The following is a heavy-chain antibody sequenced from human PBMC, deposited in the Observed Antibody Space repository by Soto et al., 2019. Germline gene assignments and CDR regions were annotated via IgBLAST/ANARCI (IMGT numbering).Heavy chain of an antibody. V-gene: IGHV3-48*02. CDR2: ISSSSSTI. J-gene: IGHJ4*02. CDR3: ARDSYDSSGYERDFDY. D-gene: IGHD3-22*01. CDR1: GFTFSSYS. Sequence: PGGSLRLSCAASGFTFSSYSMNWVRQAPGKGLEWVSYISSSSSTIYYADSVKGRFTISRDNAKNSLYLQMNSLRDEDTAVYYCARDSYDSSGYERDFDYWGQGTLVTVSS.